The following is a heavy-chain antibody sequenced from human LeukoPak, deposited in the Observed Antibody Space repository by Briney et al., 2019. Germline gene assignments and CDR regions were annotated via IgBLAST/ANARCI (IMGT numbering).Heavy chain of an antibody. CDR3: AKISVPFDY. Sequence: GGSLRLSCEASGFTVSSTCMSWVRQAPGKGLEWVSIIYSGDNTYYADSVKGRFTISRDNSKNTLYLQMNSLRAEDTAVYYCAKISVPFDYWGQGTLVTVSS. D-gene: IGHD1-1*01. V-gene: IGHV3-53*05. CDR2: IYSGDNT. CDR1: GFTVSSTC. J-gene: IGHJ4*02.